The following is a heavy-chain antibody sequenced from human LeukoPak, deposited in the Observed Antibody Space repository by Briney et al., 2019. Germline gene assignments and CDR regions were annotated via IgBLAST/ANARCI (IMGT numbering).Heavy chain of an antibody. CDR2: ISAYNGNT. V-gene: IGHV1-18*01. J-gene: IGHJ6*02. CDR1: GYTFTSYG. D-gene: IGHD3-22*01. CDR3: ARDWGDYYDSSGYSYYYGMDV. Sequence: ASVKVSCKASGYTFTSYGISWVRQAPGQGLEWMGWISAYNGNTNYAQKLQGRVTMTADTSTSTAYMELRSLRSDDTAVYYCARDWGDYYDSSGYSYYYGMDVWGQGTTVTVSS.